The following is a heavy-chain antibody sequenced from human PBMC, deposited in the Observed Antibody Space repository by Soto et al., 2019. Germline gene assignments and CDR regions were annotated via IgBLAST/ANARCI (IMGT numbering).Heavy chain of an antibody. CDR2: ISGSGGST. CDR3: AEGQNSYGYGDDHFDH. V-gene: IGHV3-23*01. Sequence: GGSLRLSCAASGFIFDNYAMAWVRQAPGKGLEWVSGISGSGGSTYYADSVRGRFIISRDHSSNTLYLQMHSLRVEDTAVYYCAEGQNSYGYGDDHFDHWGQGTLVTVSS. D-gene: IGHD5-18*01. J-gene: IGHJ5*02. CDR1: GFIFDNYA.